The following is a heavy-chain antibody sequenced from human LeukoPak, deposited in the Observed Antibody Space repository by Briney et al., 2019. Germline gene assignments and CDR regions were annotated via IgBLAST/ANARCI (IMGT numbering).Heavy chain of an antibody. Sequence: SETLSLTCAVSGVSITTYYCSWVRQPPEKGLEWIGDIYSSGSANYNPSLKSRVTISLDTSTNQSALKLSFVTATHTAVYVCARGVAEPGTGGLSWFDPWGQGTLVTVSS. D-gene: IGHD6-13*01. CDR3: ARGVAEPGTGGLSWFDP. CDR2: IYSSGSA. CDR1: GVSITTYY. J-gene: IGHJ5*02. V-gene: IGHV4-59*01.